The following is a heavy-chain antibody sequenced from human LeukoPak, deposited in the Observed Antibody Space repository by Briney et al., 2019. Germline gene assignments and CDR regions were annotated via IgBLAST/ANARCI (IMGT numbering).Heavy chain of an antibody. CDR1: GYTFTSYG. V-gene: IGHV1-69*13. CDR2: IIPIFGTA. Sequence: VKVSCKASGYTFTSYGISWVRQAPGQGLEWMGGIIPIFGTANYAQKFQGRVTITADESTSTAYMELSSLRSEDTAVYYCARDQVSDCSSTSCYFDYWGQGTLVTVSS. D-gene: IGHD2-2*01. CDR3: ARDQVSDCSSTSCYFDY. J-gene: IGHJ4*02.